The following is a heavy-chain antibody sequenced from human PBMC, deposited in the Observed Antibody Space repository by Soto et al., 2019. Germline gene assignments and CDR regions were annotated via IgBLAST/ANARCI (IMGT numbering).Heavy chain of an antibody. J-gene: IGHJ6*02. CDR2: ISGSGGST. V-gene: IGHV3-23*01. CDR3: APPPRRGAPFEGMDV. CDR1: GFTFSSYA. D-gene: IGHD1-26*01. Sequence: GGSLRLSCAASGFTFSSYAMSWFRQAPGKGLEWVSAISGSGGSTYYADSVKGRFTISRDNSKNTLYLQMNSLRAEDTAVYYCAPPPRRGAPFEGMDVWGQGTTVTVSS.